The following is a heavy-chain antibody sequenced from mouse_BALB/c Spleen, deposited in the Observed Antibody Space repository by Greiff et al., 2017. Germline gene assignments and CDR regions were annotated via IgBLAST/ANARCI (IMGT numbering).Heavy chain of an antibody. Sequence: QVQLQESGAELVRPGSSVKISCRASGYAFSSYWMNWVKQRPGQGLEWIGQIYPEDGDTNYNGKFKGKATLTADKSSSTAYMQLSSLTSEDSAVYFCAREGGNPYWYFDVWGAGTTVTVSS. V-gene: IGHV1-80*01. CDR3: AREGGNPYWYFDV. CDR2: IYPEDGDT. J-gene: IGHJ1*01. CDR1: GYAFSSYW.